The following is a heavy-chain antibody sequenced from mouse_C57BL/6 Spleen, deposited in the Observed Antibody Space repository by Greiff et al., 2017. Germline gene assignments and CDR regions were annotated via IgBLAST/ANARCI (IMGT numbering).Heavy chain of an antibody. Sequence: EVHLVESGGGLVKPGGSLKLSCAASGFTFSSYAMSWVRQTPEKRLEWVATISDGGSYTYYPDNVKGRFTISRDNAKNNLYLQMSHLKSEDTAMYYCARDPLYGSRFPVYFDYWGQGTTLTVSS. CDR1: GFTFSSYA. J-gene: IGHJ2*01. CDR2: ISDGGSYT. D-gene: IGHD1-1*01. CDR3: ARDPLYGSRFPVYFDY. V-gene: IGHV5-4*01.